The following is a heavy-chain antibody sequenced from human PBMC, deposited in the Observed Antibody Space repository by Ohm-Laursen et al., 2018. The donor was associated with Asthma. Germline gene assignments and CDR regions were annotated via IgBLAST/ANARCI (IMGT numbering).Heavy chain of an antibody. J-gene: IGHJ4*02. CDR3: ARIDWEADSGYDPDDY. V-gene: IGHV3-48*01. D-gene: IGHD5-12*01. Sequence: GSLRLSCAASGFTFSNYNMIWVRQAPGKGLDWVSSITTGSSTIYYADSVRGRFTVSTDKVTNSLYLQINSLRPEDTAVYYCARIDWEADSGYDPDDYWGQGTLVTVSS. CDR2: ITTGSSTI. CDR1: GFTFSNYN.